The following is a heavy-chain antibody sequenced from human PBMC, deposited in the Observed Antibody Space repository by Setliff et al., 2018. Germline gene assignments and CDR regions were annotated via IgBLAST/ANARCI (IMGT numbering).Heavy chain of an antibody. CDR1: GYSISSGYY. Sequence: PSETLSLTCTVSGYSISSGYYWGWIRQPPGKGLEWLASINPHGSEKYYADSVKGRFTISRDNAKNSLSLQMNNLRTEDTAVHYCFGAGTCSYWGQGTLVTVSS. CDR2: INPHGSEK. CDR3: FGAGTCSY. V-gene: IGHV3-7*01. D-gene: IGHD3-10*01. J-gene: IGHJ4*02.